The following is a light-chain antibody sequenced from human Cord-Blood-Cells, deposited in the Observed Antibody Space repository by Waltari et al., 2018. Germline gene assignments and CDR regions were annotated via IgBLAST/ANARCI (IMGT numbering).Light chain of an antibody. V-gene: IGLV1-40*01. J-gene: IGLJ1*01. CDR2: GNS. CDR1: SSNIGAGYA. Sequence: QSVLTQPPSVSGAPGQRVTISCTGSSSNIGAGYAVTWYQQLPGTAPKLLISGNSNRPSGVPDRFSGSKSGTSASLAITGLQAEDEADYYCQSYDSSLSGSYVFGTGTKVTVL. CDR3: QSYDSSLSGSYV.